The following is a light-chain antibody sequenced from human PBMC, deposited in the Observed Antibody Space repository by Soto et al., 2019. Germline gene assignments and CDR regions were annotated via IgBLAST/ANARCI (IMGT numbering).Light chain of an antibody. J-gene: IGKJ1*01. Sequence: DIVMTQSPDSLALSLGERATINCKSSQSVLYSSTSKNSLGGYQQKPGKPPKLPISRASTRESGVPDRFSGSGSGTNVALTISSLQAEDVAVYYCQQYYSTPRTFGQGTKVEI. CDR1: QSVLYSSTSKNS. CDR2: RAS. V-gene: IGKV4-1*01. CDR3: QQYYSTPRT.